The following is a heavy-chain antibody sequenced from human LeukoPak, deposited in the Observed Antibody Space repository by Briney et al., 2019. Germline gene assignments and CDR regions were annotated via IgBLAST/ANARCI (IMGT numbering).Heavy chain of an antibody. J-gene: IGHJ3*01. CDR3: ARDHSGYDLRDL. CDR1: GFTFSSYS. Sequence: GGSLRLSCAASGFTFSSYSINWVRQAPGKGLEWVSYISSSSSAIYYADSVKGRFTISRDNAKNSLYLQMNSLRAEDTAVYYCARDHSGYDLRDLWGQGTMVTVSS. CDR2: ISSSSSAI. D-gene: IGHD5-12*01. V-gene: IGHV3-48*01.